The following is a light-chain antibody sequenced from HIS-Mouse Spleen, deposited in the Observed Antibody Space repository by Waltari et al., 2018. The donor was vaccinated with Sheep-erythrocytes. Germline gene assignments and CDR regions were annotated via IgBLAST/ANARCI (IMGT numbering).Light chain of an antibody. CDR3: QVWDSSSDHPYV. V-gene: IGLV3-21*03. J-gene: IGLJ1*01. CDR1: NNGSKS. Sequence: SYVLTQPPSVSVAPGKTARITCWGNNNGSKSGHWYQQKPGQAPGLVVYDDSDRPSGIPERFSGSNSGNTATLTISRVEAGDEADYYCQVWDSSSDHPYVFGTGTKVTVL. CDR2: DDS.